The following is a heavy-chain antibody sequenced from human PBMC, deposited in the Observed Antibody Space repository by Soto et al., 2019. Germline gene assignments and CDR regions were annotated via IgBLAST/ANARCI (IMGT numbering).Heavy chain of an antibody. V-gene: IGHV3-48*02. Sequence: GGSLRLSCAASGFTFSSYSMNWVRQAPGKGLEWVSYISSSSSTIYYADSVKGRFTISRDNAKNSLYLQMNSLRDEDTAVYYCARPSSYYDFWSGYYYYYGMDVWGQGTTVTVSS. J-gene: IGHJ6*02. CDR3: ARPSSYYDFWSGYYYYYGMDV. CDR2: ISSSSSTI. CDR1: GFTFSSYS. D-gene: IGHD3-3*01.